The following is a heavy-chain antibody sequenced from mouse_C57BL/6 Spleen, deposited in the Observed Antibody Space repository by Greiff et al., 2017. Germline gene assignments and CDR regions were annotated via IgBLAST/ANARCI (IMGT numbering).Heavy chain of an antibody. CDR1: GYSITSGYD. D-gene: IGHD1-1*01. CDR3: ARGDYYGSSPYYFDY. J-gene: IGHJ2*01. Sequence: VQLQQSGPGMVKPSQSLSLTCTVTGYSITSGYDWHWIRHFPGNKLEWMGYISYSGSTNYNPTLKSRNSITHDTSKNHIFLKLNSVTTEDTATYYCARGDYYGSSPYYFDYWGQGTTLTVSS. V-gene: IGHV3-1*01. CDR2: ISYSGST.